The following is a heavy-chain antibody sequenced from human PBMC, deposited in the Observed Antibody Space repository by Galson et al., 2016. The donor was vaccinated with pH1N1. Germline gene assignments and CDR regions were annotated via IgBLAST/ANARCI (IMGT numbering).Heavy chain of an antibody. V-gene: IGHV4-34*01. D-gene: IGHD6-19*01. CDR2: ISHSGRS. CDR3: ARHSTSGFPGIEVAARRRPFDI. J-gene: IGHJ3*02. CDR1: GGSSSGHY. Sequence: TLSLTCALYGGSSSGHYWSWIRQSPGKGLEWIGEISHSGRSDYNPSLEGRVTVSIDTSMNQFSLNLMSVAAADTAVYYCARHSTSGFPGIEVAARRRPFDIWGPGTMVIVSS.